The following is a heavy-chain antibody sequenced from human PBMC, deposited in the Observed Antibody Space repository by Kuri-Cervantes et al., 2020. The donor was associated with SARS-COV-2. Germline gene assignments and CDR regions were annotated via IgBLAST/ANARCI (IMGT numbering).Heavy chain of an antibody. V-gene: IGHV3-30-3*01. Sequence: GESLKISCAASGFTLSSFAIHWVRQAPGKGLEWVAIISYDGNNTYYADSVKGRSTISRDNSRNTLYLQMNSLRTEDTAIYYCARDRVGVHDCWGQGTLVTVSS. CDR2: ISYDGNNT. D-gene: IGHD2-21*01. CDR1: GFTLSSFA. J-gene: IGHJ4*02. CDR3: ARDRVGVHDC.